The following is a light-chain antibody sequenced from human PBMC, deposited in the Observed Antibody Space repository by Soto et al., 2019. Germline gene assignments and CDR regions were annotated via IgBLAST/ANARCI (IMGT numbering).Light chain of an antibody. CDR1: QSVISNY. Sequence: EIVLTQSPGTLSLSPGERATLSCRASQSVISNYLAWYQQKPGQPPRLLIYGASTRATGIPDRFSGSGSGTDFTLTISRLEPEDFATYYCLQHNDYPYTFGQGTKLEIK. CDR2: GAS. J-gene: IGKJ2*01. V-gene: IGKV3-20*01. CDR3: LQHNDYPYT.